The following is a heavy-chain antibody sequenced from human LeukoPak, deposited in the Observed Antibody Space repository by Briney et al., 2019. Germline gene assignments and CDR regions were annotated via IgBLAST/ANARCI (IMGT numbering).Heavy chain of an antibody. CDR3: ARDNYYETGGNGY. CDR1: GYTFTSYA. V-gene: IGHV1-3*01. D-gene: IGHD2-8*02. J-gene: IGHJ4*02. Sequence: ASVKVSCKASGYTFTSYAIHWVRQAPGERLEWMGWINAGIGNTKYSQKFQGRVTITRDTSASTAYMELSSLRSEDTAAYYCARDNYYETGGNGYWSQGTLVTVSS. CDR2: INAGIGNT.